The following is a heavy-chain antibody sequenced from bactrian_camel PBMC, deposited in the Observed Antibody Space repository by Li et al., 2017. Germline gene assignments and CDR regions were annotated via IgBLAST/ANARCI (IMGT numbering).Heavy chain of an antibody. CDR1: RSSSCSYD. D-gene: IGHD6*01. V-gene: IGHV3S55*01. CDR3: AAGNPSLYPDSWKRWSEYDV. J-gene: IGHJ4*01. Sequence: HVQLVESGGGSVQAGGSLRLACAASRSSSCSYDVSWYRQAPGKEREFVSTIDGAGSAVYADSVKGRFTISQDKAKNVMYLQMNNLKPEDTAMYYCAAGNPSLYPDSWKRWSEYDVWGQGTQVTVS. CDR2: IDGAGSA.